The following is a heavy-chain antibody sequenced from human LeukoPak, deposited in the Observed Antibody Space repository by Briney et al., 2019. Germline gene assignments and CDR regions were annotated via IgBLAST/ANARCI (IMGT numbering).Heavy chain of an antibody. CDR2: ISESGGGT. J-gene: IGHJ4*02. V-gene: IGHV3-23*01. CDR1: GFTFSSYA. CDR3: ARHPSIYKFRDC. D-gene: IGHD2-21*01. Sequence: PGGSLRLSCAASGFTFSSYAMSWVRQAPGKGLEWVSSISESGGGTFYADSVKGRFIISRDNSKNTLFLQMNSLRAEDTAVYYCARHPSIYKFRDCWGQGTLVTVSS.